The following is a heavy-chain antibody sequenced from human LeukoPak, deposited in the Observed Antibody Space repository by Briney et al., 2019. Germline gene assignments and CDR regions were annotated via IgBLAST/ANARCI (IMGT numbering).Heavy chain of an antibody. CDR3: AKSPGYDILTGYYSPVVFDY. CDR2: ISGSGGST. CDR1: GFTFSSYS. J-gene: IGHJ4*02. D-gene: IGHD3-9*01. Sequence: GGSLRLSCAASGFTFSSYSMSWVRQAPGKGLEWVSAISGSGGSTYYADSVKGRFTISRDNSKNTLYLQRNSLRAEDTAVYYCAKSPGYDILTGYYSPVVFDYWGQGTLVTVSS. V-gene: IGHV3-23*01.